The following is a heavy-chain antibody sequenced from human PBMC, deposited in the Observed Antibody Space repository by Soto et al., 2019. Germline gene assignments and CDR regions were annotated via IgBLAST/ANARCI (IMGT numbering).Heavy chain of an antibody. CDR2: IYYSGST. CDR3: AREAPGYYYYMDV. Sequence: SETLSLTCTVSGGSISSYYWSWIRQPPGKGLEWIGYIYYSGSTNYNPSLKSRVTISVDTSKNQFSLKLSSVTAADTAVYYCAREAPGYYYYMDVWGKGTTVTVSS. J-gene: IGHJ6*03. CDR1: GGSISSYY. V-gene: IGHV4-59*01.